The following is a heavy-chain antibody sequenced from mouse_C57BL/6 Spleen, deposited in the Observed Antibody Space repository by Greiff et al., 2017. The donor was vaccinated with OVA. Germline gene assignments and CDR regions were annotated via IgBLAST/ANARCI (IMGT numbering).Heavy chain of an antibody. CDR2: ISYDGSN. CDR3: AREPQTGYAKDY. Sequence: EVQLVESGPGLVKPSQSLSLTCSVTGYSITSGYYWNWIRQFPGNKLECMGYISYDGSNNYNPSLKNRISITRDTYKNQFFLKLNSGTTEDTDTYYCAREPQTGYAKDYWGQGTSVTVSS. V-gene: IGHV3-6*01. CDR1: GYSITSGYY. J-gene: IGHJ4*01.